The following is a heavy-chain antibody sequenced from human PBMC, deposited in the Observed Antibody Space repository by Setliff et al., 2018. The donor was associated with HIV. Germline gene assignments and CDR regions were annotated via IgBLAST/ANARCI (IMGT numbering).Heavy chain of an antibody. D-gene: IGHD5-12*01. V-gene: IGHV4-59*11. CDR2: IYYSGTT. CDR1: GVSMRSHY. J-gene: IGHJ4*02. CDR3: AGRGGYNDWYFDY. Sequence: LSLTCNVSGVSMRSHYWSWIRQAPGQPPNKGLEWIGNIYYSGTTNYNPSLESRVTISIDTSKSQFSLKLTAVTTADTAMYYCAGRGGYNDWYFDYWGQGALVTVSS.